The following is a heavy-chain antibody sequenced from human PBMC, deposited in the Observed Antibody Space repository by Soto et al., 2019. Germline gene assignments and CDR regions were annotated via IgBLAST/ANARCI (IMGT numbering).Heavy chain of an antibody. V-gene: IGHV1-69*08. CDR3: ARDREINSGYDYYFDY. D-gene: IGHD5-12*01. CDR1: GGTFSSYT. J-gene: IGHJ4*02. CDR2: IIPILGTA. Sequence: EASVKVSCKASGGTFSSYTISWVRQAPGQGLEWMGRIIPILGTANYAQKFQGRVTITADKSTSTAYMELSSLRSEDTAVYYCARDREINSGYDYYFDYWGQGTLVTVSS.